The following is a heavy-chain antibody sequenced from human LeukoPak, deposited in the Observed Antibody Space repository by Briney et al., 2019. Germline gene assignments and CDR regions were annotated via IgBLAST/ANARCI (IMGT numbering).Heavy chain of an antibody. Sequence: GASVKVSCKASGYTFTSYGISWVRQAPGQGLEWMGWISAYNGNTNYAQKLQGRVTMTTDTSTSTAYMELRSLRSDDTAVYYCARDGAYDSSGPPFYYYYYGMDVWGQGTTVTVSS. CDR2: ISAYNGNT. CDR1: GYTFTSYG. CDR3: ARDGAYDSSGPPFYYYYYGMDV. V-gene: IGHV1-18*01. J-gene: IGHJ6*02. D-gene: IGHD3-22*01.